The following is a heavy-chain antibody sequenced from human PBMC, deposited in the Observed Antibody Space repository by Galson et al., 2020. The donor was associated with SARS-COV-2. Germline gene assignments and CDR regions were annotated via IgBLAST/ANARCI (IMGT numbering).Heavy chain of an antibody. CDR3: ARLERIAVAGSPLNWFDP. CDR2: IYPGDSDT. CDR1: GYSFTSYW. Sequence: GESLKISCKGSGYSFTSYWIGWVRQMPGKGLEWMGIIYPGDSDTRYSPSFQGQVTISADKSISTAYLQWSSLKASDTAMYYCARLERIAVAGSPLNWFDPWGQGTLVTVSS. V-gene: IGHV5-51*01. D-gene: IGHD6-19*01. J-gene: IGHJ5*02.